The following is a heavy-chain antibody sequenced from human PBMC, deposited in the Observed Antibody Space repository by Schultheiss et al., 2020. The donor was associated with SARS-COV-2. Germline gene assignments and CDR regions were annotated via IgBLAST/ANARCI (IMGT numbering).Heavy chain of an antibody. V-gene: IGHV4-59*01. CDR3: ARAARVEQLFSVRGGHLDY. J-gene: IGHJ4*02. CDR2: IYFTGIT. D-gene: IGHD3-10*01. CDR1: GSSITGFF. Sequence: SETLSLTCSVSGSSITGFFWTWIRQPPGKGLDPIGNIYFTGITKYNPPLKSRVPISIDTSKNQSSLTLGSVTAADTAVYYCARAARVEQLFSVRGGHLDYWGRGTQVTVAS.